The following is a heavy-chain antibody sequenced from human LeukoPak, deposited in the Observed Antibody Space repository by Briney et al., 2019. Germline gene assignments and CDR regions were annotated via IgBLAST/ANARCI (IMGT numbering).Heavy chain of an antibody. D-gene: IGHD1-26*01. J-gene: IGHJ4*02. V-gene: IGHV3-7*01. CDR1: GGTFSAYW. CDR3: AKVPRYSDCY. CDR2: INEDGSVK. Sequence: PGGSLRLSCAVSGGTFSAYWMAWVRQSPGKGLEWVAEINEDGSVKYYVDSMKGRFTISRDNAKNSLYLQMNSLGAEDTAVYYCAKVPRYSDCYWGQGTLVTVSS.